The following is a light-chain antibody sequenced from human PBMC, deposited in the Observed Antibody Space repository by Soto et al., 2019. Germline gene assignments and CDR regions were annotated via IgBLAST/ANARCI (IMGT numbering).Light chain of an antibody. Sequence: SYELTQPPSVSVAPGQTARITCEGNNIGSKSVHWYQQRPGQAPVMVVYEDSDRPSGIPERFSGSNSGNTATLTITRVEAGDEADYSCQVWDSSGDHPVFGGGTQLTVL. CDR2: EDS. CDR1: NIGSKS. V-gene: IGLV3-21*02. J-gene: IGLJ2*01. CDR3: QVWDSSGDHPV.